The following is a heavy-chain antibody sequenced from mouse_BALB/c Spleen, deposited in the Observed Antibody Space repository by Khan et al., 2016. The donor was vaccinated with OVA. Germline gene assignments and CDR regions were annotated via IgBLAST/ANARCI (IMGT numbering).Heavy chain of an antibody. CDR2: IRSKSNNYAT. CDR3: VRPIYYYGPYALDY. Sequence: EVQLQESGGGLVQPKGSLKLSCAASGFTFNTYAMNWVRQAPGKGLEWIARIRSKSNNYATYYADSVKDRFTISRDDSQSMVYLQMNNLKTEDTAMYYCVRPIYYYGPYALDYWGQGTSVTVAS. CDR1: GFTFNTYA. V-gene: IGHV10-1*02. J-gene: IGHJ4*01. D-gene: IGHD1-1*02.